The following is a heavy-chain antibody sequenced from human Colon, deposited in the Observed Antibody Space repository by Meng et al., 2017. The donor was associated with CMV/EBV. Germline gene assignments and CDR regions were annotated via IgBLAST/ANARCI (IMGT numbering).Heavy chain of an antibody. CDR1: AYTFIRYT. Sequence: CTASAYTFIRYTITWVPPAPRQWLEWIVYINPNPGNPTYVTGFPGRFVFSLDTSVSTAYLQISSLKAEDTAVYYCATGSVAVDGKGYWGQGTLVTVSS. CDR3: ATGSVAVDGKGY. CDR2: INPNPGNP. D-gene: IGHD6-13*01. J-gene: IGHJ4*02. V-gene: IGHV7-4-1*02.